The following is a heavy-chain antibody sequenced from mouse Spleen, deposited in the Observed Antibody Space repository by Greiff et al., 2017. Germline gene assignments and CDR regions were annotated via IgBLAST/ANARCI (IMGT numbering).Heavy chain of an antibody. CDR2: ISDGGSYT. D-gene: IGHD2-4*01. J-gene: IGHJ4*01. CDR1: GFTFSDYY. V-gene: IGHV5-4*02. CDR3: ARERDDYDDSLYAMDY. Sequence: EVQGVESGGGLVKPGGSLKLSCAASGFTFSDYYMYWVRQTPEKRLEWVATISDGGSYTYYPDSVKGRFTISRDNAKNNLYLQMSSLKSEDTAMYYCARERDDYDDSLYAMDYWGQGTSVTVSS.